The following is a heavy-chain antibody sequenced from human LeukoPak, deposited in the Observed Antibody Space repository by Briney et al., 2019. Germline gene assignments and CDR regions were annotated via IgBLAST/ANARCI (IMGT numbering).Heavy chain of an antibody. CDR2: IYYSGST. Sequence: SETLSLTCTVSGGTISSSSYYWGWIRQPPGKWLEWIGSIYYSGSTYYNPSLKSRVTISVDTSKNQFSLKLSSVTAADTAVYYCARLIGESGFFYWGQGTLVTVSS. CDR3: ARLIGESGFFY. CDR1: GGTISSSSYY. V-gene: IGHV4-39*01. J-gene: IGHJ4*02. D-gene: IGHD5-12*01.